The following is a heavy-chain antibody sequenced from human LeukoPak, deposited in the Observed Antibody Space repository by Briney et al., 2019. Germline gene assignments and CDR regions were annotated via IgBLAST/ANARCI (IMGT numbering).Heavy chain of an antibody. D-gene: IGHD6-6*01. CDR2: IYYSASS. CDR1: GGSISSSSYY. CDR3: AGHLYNSLGYYYYYYMDV. Sequence: SETLSLTCTVSGGSISSSSYYWGWIRQPPGKGLEWIGSIYYSASSFYNPSLKSRVIISVDTPKNQFSLKLSSVTAADTAVFYCAGHLYNSLGYYYYYYMDVWGKGTTVTVSS. J-gene: IGHJ6*03. V-gene: IGHV4-39*01.